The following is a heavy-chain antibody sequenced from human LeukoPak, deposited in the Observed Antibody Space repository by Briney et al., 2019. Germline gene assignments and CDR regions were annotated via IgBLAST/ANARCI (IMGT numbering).Heavy chain of an antibody. J-gene: IGHJ6*03. V-gene: IGHV4-30-4*08. CDR2: IYYSGST. Sequence: PSETLSLTCTVSGGSISSSSYYWGWIRQPPGKGLEWIGYIYYSGSTYYNPSLKSRVTISVDTSKNQFSLKLSSVTAADTAVYYCARDPEGDPHCYMDVWGKGTTVTVSS. D-gene: IGHD2-21*02. CDR1: GGSISSSSYY. CDR3: ARDPEGDPHCYMDV.